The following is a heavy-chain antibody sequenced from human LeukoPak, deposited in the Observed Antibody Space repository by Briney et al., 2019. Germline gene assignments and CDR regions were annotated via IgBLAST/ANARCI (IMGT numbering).Heavy chain of an antibody. D-gene: IGHD2-15*01. CDR1: GYSFASSW. Sequence: GESLKISCKGSGYSFASSWIGWVRQMPGKGLEWMGIIYPGDSDTRYSPSFQGQVAISADKSISTAYLHRSSLKASDTAMYYCARRCSGGSCFNCYGMDVWGQGTTVTVSS. CDR3: ARRCSGGSCFNCYGMDV. CDR2: IYPGDSDT. V-gene: IGHV5-51*01. J-gene: IGHJ6*02.